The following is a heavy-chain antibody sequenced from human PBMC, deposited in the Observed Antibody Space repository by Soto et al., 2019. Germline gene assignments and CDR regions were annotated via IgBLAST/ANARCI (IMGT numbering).Heavy chain of an antibody. CDR2: VYYSGTT. Sequence: SETLSLTCTVSGGSIRNGDYYWGWIRQPPGKGLEWIGYVYYSGTTYSHPTLNSRVSISVDTSENQFSLRLTSVTAADTAVYYCVTVNLVGAAYYFDYWGPGTLVTVS. J-gene: IGHJ4*02. D-gene: IGHD1-26*01. CDR1: GGSIRNGDYY. V-gene: IGHV4-30-4*01. CDR3: VTVNLVGAAYYFDY.